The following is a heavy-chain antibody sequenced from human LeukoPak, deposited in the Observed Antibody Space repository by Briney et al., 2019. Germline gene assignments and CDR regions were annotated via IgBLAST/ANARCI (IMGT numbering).Heavy chain of an antibody. J-gene: IGHJ4*02. CDR1: GYTFTSYG. CDR3: ARVRGGYSGYEIDY. V-gene: IGHV1-18*01. D-gene: IGHD5-12*01. Sequence: GASVKVSCKASGYTFTSYGISWVRQAPGQGLEWMGWISAYNGNTNYAQRLQGRVTMTTDTSTSTAYMELRSLRSDDTAVYYCARVRGGYSGYEIDYWGQRTLVTVSS. CDR2: ISAYNGNT.